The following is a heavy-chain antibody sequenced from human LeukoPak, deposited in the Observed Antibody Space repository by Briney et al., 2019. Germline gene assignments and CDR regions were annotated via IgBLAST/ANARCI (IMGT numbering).Heavy chain of an antibody. Sequence: GGSLRLSCAASGFTFSSYAMSWVRQAPGKGLEWVSAISSSGNSTYYADSVKGRFTISRDNSKNTLYLQMNSLRAEDTAVYYCAKDSVVTRTSSSRIYDYWGQGTLVTVSS. D-gene: IGHD4-23*01. CDR3: AKDSVVTRTSSSRIYDY. J-gene: IGHJ4*02. CDR2: ISSSGNST. V-gene: IGHV3-23*01. CDR1: GFTFSSYA.